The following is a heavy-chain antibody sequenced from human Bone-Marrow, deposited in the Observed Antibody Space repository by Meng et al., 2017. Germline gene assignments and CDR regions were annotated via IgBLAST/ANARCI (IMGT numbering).Heavy chain of an antibody. CDR3: ARSEYSSSSWYFDL. CDR1: GFTFSNAW. V-gene: IGHV3-15*01. D-gene: IGHD6-6*01. Sequence: GESLKISCAASGFTFSNAWMSWVRQAPGKGLEWVGRIKSKTDGGTTDYAAPVKGRFTISRDDSKNTLYLQMNSLRAEDTAVYYCARSEYSSSSWYFDLWGRGTLVTVSS. CDR2: IKSKTDGGTT. J-gene: IGHJ2*01.